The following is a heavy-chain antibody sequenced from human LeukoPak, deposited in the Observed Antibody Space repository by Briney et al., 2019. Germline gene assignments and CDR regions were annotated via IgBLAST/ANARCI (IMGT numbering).Heavy chain of an antibody. Sequence: ASVEVSCKASGYTFTDYYIHWVRQAPGHGLEWLGWMNVKTGATSSAQKFPGRFTMTRDTSIGTASMEFSSLTSDDTAVYYCARQSGTYWGLDYWGQGTLVTVSS. D-gene: IGHD1-26*01. V-gene: IGHV1-2*02. J-gene: IGHJ4*02. CDR1: GYTFTDYY. CDR2: MNVKTGAT. CDR3: ARQSGTYWGLDY.